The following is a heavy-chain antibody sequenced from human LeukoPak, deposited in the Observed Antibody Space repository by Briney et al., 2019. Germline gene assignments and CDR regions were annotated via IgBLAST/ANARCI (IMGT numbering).Heavy chain of an antibody. V-gene: IGHV4-39*07. J-gene: IGHJ4*02. CDR1: GGLISSSRYY. D-gene: IGHD4-17*01. Sequence: PSETLPLTCTVPGGLISSSRYYWGRFRQPPGKGLERIGSIYYRGRTYYNPHLKSQVTISLDHTKNQFSLKQSSVPAADTPVYYCARILVSTTVKLDYGGQGTLVSVSS. CDR3: ARILVSTTVKLDY. CDR2: IYYRGRT.